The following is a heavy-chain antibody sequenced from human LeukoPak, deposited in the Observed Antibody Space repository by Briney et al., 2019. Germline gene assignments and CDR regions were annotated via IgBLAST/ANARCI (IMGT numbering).Heavy chain of an antibody. CDR3: ARLNSFVGYSGFDY. Sequence: SETLSLTRAVYGGSFSGYYWSWIRQPPGKGLEWIGEINHSGSTNHNPSLKSRVTISVDTSKNQFSLKLSAVTAADTAVYYCARLNSFVGYSGFDYWGQGTLVTVSS. V-gene: IGHV4-34*01. D-gene: IGHD5-12*01. CDR1: GGSFSGYY. CDR2: INHSGST. J-gene: IGHJ4*02.